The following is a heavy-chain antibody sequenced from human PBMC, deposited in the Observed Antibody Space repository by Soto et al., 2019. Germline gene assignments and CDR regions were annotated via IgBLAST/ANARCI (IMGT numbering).Heavy chain of an antibody. J-gene: IGHJ6*02. D-gene: IGHD2-21*01. V-gene: IGHV1-24*01. Sequence: ASVKVSCKVSGYTLTELSMHWVRQAPGKGLEWMGGFDPEDGETIYAQKFQGRVTMTEDTSTDTAYMELSSLRSEDTAVYYCATERKAAPGDNYYCGMDVWGQGTTVTVS. CDR3: ATERKAAPGDNYYCGMDV. CDR2: FDPEDGET. CDR1: GYTLTELS.